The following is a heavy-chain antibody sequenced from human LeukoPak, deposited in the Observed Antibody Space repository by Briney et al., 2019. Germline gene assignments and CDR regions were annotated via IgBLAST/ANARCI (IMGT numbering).Heavy chain of an antibody. CDR1: GFTFSSDW. J-gene: IGHJ4*02. D-gene: IGHD6-19*01. V-gene: IGHV3-7*01. CDR2: IKQDGSEK. Sequence: PGGSLRLSCAASGFTFSSDWMSWVRQAPGKGLEWVANIKQDGSEKYYVDSVKGRFTISRDNAKNSLYLQMNSLRAEDTAVYYCARDTSSGWYDYWGQGTLVTVSS. CDR3: ARDTSSGWYDY.